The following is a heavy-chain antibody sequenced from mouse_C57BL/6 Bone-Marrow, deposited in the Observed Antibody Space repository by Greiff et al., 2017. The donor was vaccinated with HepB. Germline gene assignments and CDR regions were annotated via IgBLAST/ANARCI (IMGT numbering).Heavy chain of an antibody. Sequence: QVQLQQPGAELVKPGASVKLSCKASGYTFTSYWMHWVKQRPGQGLEWIGMIHPNSGSTNYNEKFKSKATLTADKSSSTAYMQLSSLTSEDSAVYYCARDYVEYYFDYWGQGTTLTVSS. CDR2: IHPNSGST. CDR3: ARDYVEYYFDY. J-gene: IGHJ2*01. D-gene: IGHD1-1*01. V-gene: IGHV1-64*01. CDR1: GYTFTSYW.